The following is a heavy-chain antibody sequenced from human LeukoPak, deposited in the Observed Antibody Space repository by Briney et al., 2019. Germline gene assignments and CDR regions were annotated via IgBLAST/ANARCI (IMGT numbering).Heavy chain of an antibody. J-gene: IGHJ4*02. Sequence: PGGSLSLSCAASGFTFSSYAMHWVRQAPGKGLEWVAVISYDGSNKYYADSVKGRFTISRDNSKNTLYLQMNSLRAEDTAVYYCARDLGDYGYYYDSSGYSSRTSGFDYWGQGTLVTVSS. CDR1: GFTFSSYA. CDR3: ARDLGDYGYYYDSSGYSSRTSGFDY. V-gene: IGHV3-30*01. CDR2: ISYDGSNK. D-gene: IGHD3-22*01.